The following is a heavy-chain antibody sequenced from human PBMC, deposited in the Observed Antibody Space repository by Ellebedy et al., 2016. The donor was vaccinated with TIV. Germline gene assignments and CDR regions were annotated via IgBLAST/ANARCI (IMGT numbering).Heavy chain of an antibody. CDR2: ISGTGTYI. Sequence: GESLKISCAASGFTYSTYSMSWVRQAPGEGLELVSAISGTGTYIYSAVSVKGRFTTSSDNSKNTLYLQMNSLRVADTAVYYCAKRGSYCTNGICYGGFDYWGQGMLVTVSS. CDR1: GFTYSTYS. D-gene: IGHD2-8*01. J-gene: IGHJ4*02. V-gene: IGHV3-23*01. CDR3: AKRGSYCTNGICYGGFDY.